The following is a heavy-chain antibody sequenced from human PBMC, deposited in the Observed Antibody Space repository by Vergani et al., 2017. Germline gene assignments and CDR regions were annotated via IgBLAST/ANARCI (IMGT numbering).Heavy chain of an antibody. D-gene: IGHD4-11*01. J-gene: IGHJ4*02. V-gene: IGHV3-23*01. CDR3: AKSTGGLYSNYLLGY. Sequence: EVQLLASGGGLVQPGGSLRLSCAASGFTFSSYAMSWVRQAPGKGLEWVAAISGSGGSTYYADSVKGRFTISRDNSKNTLYLQMNSLRAEDTAVYYCAKSTGGLYSNYLLGYWGQGTLVTVSS. CDR2: ISGSGGST. CDR1: GFTFSSYA.